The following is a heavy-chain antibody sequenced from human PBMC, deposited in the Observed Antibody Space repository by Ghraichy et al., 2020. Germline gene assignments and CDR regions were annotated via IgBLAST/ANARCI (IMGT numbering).Heavy chain of an antibody. D-gene: IGHD3-10*01. CDR3: ARSKLLWFGDLESEAAGWFDP. Sequence: SETLSLTCTVSAGSISSYYWSWIRQPPGKGLEWIGYIYYSGRTKYNPSLKSRVTISVDTSKNQFSLKLRSVTAADTAVYYCARSKLLWFGDLESEAAGWFDPWGQGTLVTVSS. V-gene: IGHV4-59*01. CDR2: IYYSGRT. CDR1: AGSISSYY. J-gene: IGHJ5*02.